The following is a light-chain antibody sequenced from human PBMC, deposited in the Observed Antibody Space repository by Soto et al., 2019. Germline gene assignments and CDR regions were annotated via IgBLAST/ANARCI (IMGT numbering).Light chain of an antibody. J-gene: IGLJ3*02. V-gene: IGLV2-14*03. Sequence: QSALTQPASVSGSPGQSITISCTGTSSDVGAYNYVSWYQQHPGKAPELMIYDVTSRPSGVSDRFSGSKSGNTASLTISGLRTEDEGDYYCSSQTTSSSTPVVFGGGTKLTVL. CDR1: SSDVGAYNY. CDR2: DVT. CDR3: SSQTTSSSTPVV.